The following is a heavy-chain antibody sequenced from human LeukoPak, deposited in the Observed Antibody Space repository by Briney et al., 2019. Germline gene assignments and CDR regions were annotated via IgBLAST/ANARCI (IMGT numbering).Heavy chain of an antibody. J-gene: IGHJ4*02. V-gene: IGHV3-74*01. D-gene: IGHD2-2*01. CDR3: WVPATAGEADF. Sequence: PGGSLRLSCAASGFTFSGYWMHWVRQAPGKGLVWVSRINSDGSTTSYADSVQGRFTISRDNAKNTLYLQMNSLTVDDTAVYYCWVPATAGEADFWGQGTLVTVSS. CDR1: GFTFSGYW. CDR2: INSDGSTT.